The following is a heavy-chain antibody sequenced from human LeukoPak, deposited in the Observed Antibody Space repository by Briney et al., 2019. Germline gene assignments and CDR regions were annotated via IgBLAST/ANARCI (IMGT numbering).Heavy chain of an antibody. J-gene: IGHJ4*02. CDR2: IDPSDSYT. CDR3: AYAVGDYDSFDY. V-gene: IGHV5-10-1*01. CDR1: GYSLNSYW. D-gene: IGHD3-22*01. Sequence: GESLKISRKGSGYSLNSYWITLVRQMPGEGPEWMGTIDPSDSYTDYSPSFQGHVTISADKSISTAYLQWSSLKASDTAMYYCAYAVGDYDSFDYWGQGTLVTVSS.